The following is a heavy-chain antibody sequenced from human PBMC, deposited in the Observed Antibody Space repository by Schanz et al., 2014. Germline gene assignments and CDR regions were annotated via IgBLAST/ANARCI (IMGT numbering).Heavy chain of an antibody. V-gene: IGHV3-21*01. CDR1: GFTFSSYA. Sequence: VQLVESGGGVVQPGRSLRLSCAASGFTFSSYALHWVRQAPGKGLEWVSYVSRSTPDIYYADSVKGRFTISRDNAKSSLYLQMTSLRAEDTAVYYCARDLIAAAESWFDPWGQGTPITVSP. D-gene: IGHD6-13*01. CDR2: VSRSTPDI. J-gene: IGHJ5*02. CDR3: ARDLIAAAESWFDP.